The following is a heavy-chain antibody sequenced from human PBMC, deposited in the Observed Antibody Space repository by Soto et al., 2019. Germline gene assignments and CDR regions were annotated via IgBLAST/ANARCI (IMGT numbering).Heavy chain of an antibody. D-gene: IGHD3-3*01. Sequence: ASVKVSCKASGYTFTSYAMRWVRQAPGQRLEWMGWINAGNGNTKYSQKFQGRVTITRDTSASTAYMELSSLRSEDTAVYYCARDAFYDCPFDYWGQGTLVTVSS. CDR1: GYTFTSYA. CDR2: INAGNGNT. V-gene: IGHV1-3*01. CDR3: ARDAFYDCPFDY. J-gene: IGHJ4*02.